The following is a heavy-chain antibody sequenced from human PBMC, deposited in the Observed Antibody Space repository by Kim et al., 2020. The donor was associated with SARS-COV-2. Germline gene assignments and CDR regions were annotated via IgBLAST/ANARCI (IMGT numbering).Heavy chain of an antibody. CDR1: GFTFSSYG. CDR2: ISYDGSNK. D-gene: IGHD5-12*01. J-gene: IGHJ4*02. CDR3: ARGGGYNGPFDY. Sequence: GGSLRLSCAASGFTFSSYGMHWVRQAPGKGLEWVAVISYDGSNKYYADSVKGRFTISRDNSKNTLYLQMNSLRAEDTAVYYCARGGGYNGPFDYWGQGTLVTVSS. V-gene: IGHV3-30*04.